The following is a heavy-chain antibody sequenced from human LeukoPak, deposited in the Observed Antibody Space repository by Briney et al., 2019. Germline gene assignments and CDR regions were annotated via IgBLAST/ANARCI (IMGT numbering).Heavy chain of an antibody. CDR1: GGSISNYY. D-gene: IGHD2-15*01. CDR3: AGIDNGGRGDAFDI. CDR2: IYTSGST. J-gene: IGHJ3*02. Sequence: PSETLSLTCTVSGGSISNYYWSWIRQPAGKGLEWIGRIYTSGSTNYNPSLKSRVTMSVDTSKNQFSLKLTSVTAADTAVYYCAGIDNGGRGDAFDIWGQGTMVTVSS. V-gene: IGHV4-4*07.